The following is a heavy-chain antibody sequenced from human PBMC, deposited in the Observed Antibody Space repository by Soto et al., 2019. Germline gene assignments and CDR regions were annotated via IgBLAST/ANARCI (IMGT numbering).Heavy chain of an antibody. CDR2: ISYDGSNK. Sequence: QVQLVESGGGVVQPGRSLRLSCAASGFTFSSYGMHWVRQAPGKGLEWVAVISYDGSNKYYADSVKGRFTISRDNSKNTLYLQMNSLRAEDTAVYYWAKERYSSGWYSLSAFDIWGQGTMVTVSS. CDR3: AKERYSSGWYSLSAFDI. D-gene: IGHD6-19*01. V-gene: IGHV3-30*18. J-gene: IGHJ3*02. CDR1: GFTFSSYG.